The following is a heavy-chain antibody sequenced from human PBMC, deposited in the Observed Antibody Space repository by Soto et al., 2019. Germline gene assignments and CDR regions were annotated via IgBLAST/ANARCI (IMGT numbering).Heavy chain of an antibody. CDR3: ARDRHIVVVVAATWAYGMDV. V-gene: IGHV1-69*13. J-gene: IGHJ6*02. Sequence: SVKVSCKASGGTFSSYAISWVRQAPGQGLEWMGGIIPIFGTANYAQKFQGRVTITADESTSTAYMELSSLRSEDTAVYYCARDRHIVVVVAATWAYGMDVWGQGTTVTVSS. CDR2: IIPIFGTA. D-gene: IGHD2-15*01. CDR1: GGTFSSYA.